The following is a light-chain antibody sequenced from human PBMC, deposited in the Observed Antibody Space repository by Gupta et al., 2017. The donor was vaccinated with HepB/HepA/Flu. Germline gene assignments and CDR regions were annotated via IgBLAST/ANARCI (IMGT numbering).Light chain of an antibody. CDR1: QGSRNA. CDR3: RQDDAYPRT. Sequence: DIQMTQSPSSLSASVGDRDPITCRASQGSRNAFAGYQQRPEKNPTRLIFDASTLHIGVPSSFSGSGFGSEFTLTISSLQPEDMGTYYGRQDDAYPRTFGQGTRVEIK. CDR2: DAS. J-gene: IGKJ1*01. V-gene: IGKV1-17*01.